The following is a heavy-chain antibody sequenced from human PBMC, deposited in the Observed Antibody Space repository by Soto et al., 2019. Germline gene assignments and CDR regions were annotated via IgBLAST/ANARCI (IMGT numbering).Heavy chain of an antibody. CDR1: GFTFSSYG. Sequence: GGSLRLSCAASGFTFSSYGMHWVRQAPGKGLEWVAVISYDGSNKYYADSVKGRFTISRDNSKNTLYLQMNSLRAEDTAVYYCAKDDPLNIVVVPAAIPSNDPPGYGMDVWGQGTTVTVSS. CDR3: AKDDPLNIVVVPAAIPSNDPPGYGMDV. CDR2: ISYDGSNK. V-gene: IGHV3-30*18. D-gene: IGHD2-2*02. J-gene: IGHJ6*02.